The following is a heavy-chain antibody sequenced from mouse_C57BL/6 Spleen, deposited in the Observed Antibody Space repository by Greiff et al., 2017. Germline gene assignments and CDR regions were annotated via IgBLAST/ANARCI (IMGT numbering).Heavy chain of an antibody. J-gene: IGHJ2*01. CDR3: APITTVVEGFDY. CDR2: INPYNGGT. Sequence: EVQLQQSGPVLVKPGASVKMSCKASGYTFTDYYMNWVKQSHGKSLEWIGVINPYNGGTSYNQKFKGKATLTVDKSSSTAYMELNSLTSADSAVYYCAPITTVVEGFDYWGQGTTLTVSS. CDR1: GYTFTDYY. V-gene: IGHV1-19*01. D-gene: IGHD1-1*01.